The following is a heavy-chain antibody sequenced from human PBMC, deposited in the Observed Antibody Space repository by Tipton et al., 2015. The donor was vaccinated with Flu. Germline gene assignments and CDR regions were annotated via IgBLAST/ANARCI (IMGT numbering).Heavy chain of an antibody. CDR3: ARAIEADGYLAGY. V-gene: IGHV3-48*03. Sequence: SLRLSCAASGFFFSNFEMSWVRQAPGKGLQWVAYIRSSGDSIYYADSVKGRFTISRDNAKNSLYLQMDRLRAEDTAVYYCARAIEADGYLAGYWGQGALVTVSS. CDR1: GFFFSNFE. D-gene: IGHD5-24*01. J-gene: IGHJ4*02. CDR2: IRSSGDSI.